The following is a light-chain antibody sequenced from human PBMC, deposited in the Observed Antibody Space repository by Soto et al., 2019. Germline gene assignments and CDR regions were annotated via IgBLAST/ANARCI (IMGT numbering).Light chain of an antibody. Sequence: EIVLTQSPATLSLSPGEIATLSCRASQSVSNYLAWYQQKPGQAPRLLIYDVTNRATGIPARFSGSGSGTDFTLTISSLEPEDFAVYYCQSLFTVGPGTKVDIK. V-gene: IGKV3-11*01. CDR1: QSVSNY. J-gene: IGKJ3*01. CDR2: DVT. CDR3: QSLFT.